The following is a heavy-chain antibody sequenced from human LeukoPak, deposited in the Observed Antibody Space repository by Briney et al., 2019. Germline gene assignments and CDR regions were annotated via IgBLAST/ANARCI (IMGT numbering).Heavy chain of an antibody. CDR3: AKDWDPYDYVWGSYRYDAFDI. D-gene: IGHD3-16*02. CDR2: ISGSGDYT. Sequence: GGSLRLSCAVSGFTFSSYAMSWVRQAPGKGLEWVSSISGSGDYTNYAGSVKGRFTISRDNSKNTVYLQMNSLRVEDTAVYYCAKDWDPYDYVWGSYRYDAFDIRGQGTMVTVSS. V-gene: IGHV3-23*01. CDR1: GFTFSSYA. J-gene: IGHJ3*02.